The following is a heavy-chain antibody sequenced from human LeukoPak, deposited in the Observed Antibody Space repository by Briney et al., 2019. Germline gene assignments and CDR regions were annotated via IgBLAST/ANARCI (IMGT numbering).Heavy chain of an antibody. Sequence: GASVKVSCKASGYTFTSYGISWVRQAPGQGLEWMGWISAYNGNTNYAQKLQGRVTMTTDTSTSTAYMELRSLRSDDTAVYYCARVPPHGGYYAGGAFDIWGQGTMVTVSS. J-gene: IGHJ3*02. CDR1: GYTFTSYG. V-gene: IGHV1-18*01. CDR2: ISAYNGNT. CDR3: ARVPPHGGYYAGGAFDI. D-gene: IGHD1-26*01.